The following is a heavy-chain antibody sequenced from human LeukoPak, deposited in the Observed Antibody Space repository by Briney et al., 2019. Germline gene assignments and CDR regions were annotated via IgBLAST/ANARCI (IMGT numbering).Heavy chain of an antibody. CDR1: GFTFSMSA. J-gene: IGHJ3*01. Sequence: GGSLRLSCAASGFTFSMSAMTWVRQAPGKGLEWVALINYSGSNAYYADSVRGRFTISRDSSKSMLYLQMDSLRAEDTAIYYCARDIELSTWGQGTMVSV. CDR2: INYSGSNA. CDR3: ARDIELST. D-gene: IGHD1-7*01. V-gene: IGHV3-23*01.